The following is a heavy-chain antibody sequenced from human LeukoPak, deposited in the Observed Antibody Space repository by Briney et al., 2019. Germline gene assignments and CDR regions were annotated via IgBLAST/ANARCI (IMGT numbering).Heavy chain of an antibody. V-gene: IGHV1-2*02. D-gene: IGHD6-19*01. Sequence: ASVKVSCKAPGYTFTNYYMHWVRQAPGQGLEWMGWINPNSGGTNYAQQFQGRVTMTRDTSISTAYMELSRLRSDDTAVYYCARIASAVAGYYYYYYMDVWGKGTTVTISS. CDR2: INPNSGGT. CDR3: ARIASAVAGYYYYYYMDV. CDR1: GYTFTNYY. J-gene: IGHJ6*03.